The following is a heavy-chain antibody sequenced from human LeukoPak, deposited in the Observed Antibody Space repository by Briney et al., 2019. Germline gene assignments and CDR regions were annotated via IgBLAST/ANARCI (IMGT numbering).Heavy chain of an antibody. Sequence: GGSLRLSCAASGFTFSSYSMNWVRQAPGKGLEWVSYISSSSSTIYYADSVKGRFTISRDNAKNSLYLQMNSLRAEDTAVYYCARYVFDYWGQGTLVTVSS. CDR1: GFTFSSYS. J-gene: IGHJ4*02. CDR3: ARYVFDY. CDR2: ISSSSSTI. D-gene: IGHD1-14*01. V-gene: IGHV3-48*04.